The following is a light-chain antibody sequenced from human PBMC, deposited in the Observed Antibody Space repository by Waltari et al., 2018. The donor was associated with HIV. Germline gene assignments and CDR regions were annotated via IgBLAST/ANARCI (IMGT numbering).Light chain of an antibody. CDR3: SSYATGNTYV. CDR2: EVT. J-gene: IGLJ1*01. V-gene: IGLV2-23*02. CDR1: NSYIGKYNL. Sequence: QSALTQPASVSGSPGQSITISCTGTNSYIGKYNLLPWYQQHPGRVPKVLIFEVTTWPSGISHRFSGSKSDNTASLTISGLQAEDEADYYCSSYATGNTYVFGTGTSVTVL.